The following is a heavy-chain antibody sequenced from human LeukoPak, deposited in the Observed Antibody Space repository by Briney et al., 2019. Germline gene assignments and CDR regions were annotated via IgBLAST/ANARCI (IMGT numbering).Heavy chain of an antibody. J-gene: IGHJ5*02. D-gene: IGHD3-22*01. Sequence: GGSLRLSCAASGFTFRSYAMSWVRQAPGKGLEWVSGITGSGGATYYADSVKGRFTISRDNSKNTLYLQMDSLRAGDTAVYYCAKGLKNYYYDSSGYRWFDPWGQGTLVTVSS. CDR3: AKGLKNYYYDSSGYRWFDP. CDR2: ITGSGGAT. CDR1: GFTFRSYA. V-gene: IGHV3-23*01.